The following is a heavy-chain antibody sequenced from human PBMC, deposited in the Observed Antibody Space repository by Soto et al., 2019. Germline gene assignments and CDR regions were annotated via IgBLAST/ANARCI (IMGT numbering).Heavy chain of an antibody. Sequence: SETLSLTCTVSGGSISSGGYYWSWIRQHPGKGLEWIGYIYYSGSTYYNPSLKSRVTISVDTSKNQFSLKLSSVTAADTAVYYCAREAAVAGTGMCIWGQGTVVTVSS. J-gene: IGHJ3*02. D-gene: IGHD6-19*01. CDR3: AREAAVAGTGMCI. CDR2: IYYSGST. V-gene: IGHV4-31*03. CDR1: GGSISSGGYY.